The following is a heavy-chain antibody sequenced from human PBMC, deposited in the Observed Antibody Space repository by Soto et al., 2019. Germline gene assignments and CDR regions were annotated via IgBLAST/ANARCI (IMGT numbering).Heavy chain of an antibody. Sequence: QLQLQESGSGPMKPSQTLSLTCAVSGGSISSGGYSWSWIRQPPGKGLEWIGYIYHSGSTYYNPSLKSRVTISVDRSKNQFSLKLSSVTAADTAVYYCASGQQLVRNYWGQGTLVTVSS. CDR3: ASGQQLVRNY. V-gene: IGHV4-30-2*01. J-gene: IGHJ4*02. D-gene: IGHD6-13*01. CDR2: IYHSGST. CDR1: GGSISSGGYS.